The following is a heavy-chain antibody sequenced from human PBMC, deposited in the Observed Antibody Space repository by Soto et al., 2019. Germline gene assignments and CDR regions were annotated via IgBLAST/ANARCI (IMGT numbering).Heavy chain of an antibody. D-gene: IGHD1-1*01. CDR3: ARGLATLPVFAFDI. CDR1: GISLSTSGVG. Sequence: SGPTLVNPTQTLTLTCTLSGISLSTSGVGLGWIRQTPGKALEWLALVYWNDDKHYSPSLKSRLTITKGTSKNQAILTMTNMDPVDTATYYCARGLATLPVFAFDIWGQGTVVTV. J-gene: IGHJ3*02. V-gene: IGHV2-5*01. CDR2: VYWNDDK.